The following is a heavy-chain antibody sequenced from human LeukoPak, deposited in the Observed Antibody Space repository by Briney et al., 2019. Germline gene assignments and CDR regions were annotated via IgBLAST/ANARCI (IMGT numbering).Heavy chain of an antibody. CDR2: MYHSGST. V-gene: IGHV4-38-2*01. Sequence: SETLSLTCAVSGYSISSGYYWGWIRQPPGKGLEWIGSMYHSGSTYYNPSLKSRVTISVDTLKNQFSLKLSSVTAADTAVYYCARRLDSYSFDYWGQGTLVTVSS. CDR1: GYSISSGYY. CDR3: ARRLDSYSFDY. J-gene: IGHJ4*02. D-gene: IGHD2-21*02.